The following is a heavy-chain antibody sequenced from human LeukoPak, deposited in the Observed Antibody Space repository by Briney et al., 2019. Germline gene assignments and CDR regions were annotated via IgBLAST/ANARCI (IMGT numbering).Heavy chain of an antibody. D-gene: IGHD2-2*01. Sequence: SETLSLTCTVSGGSISSYYWSWIRQPPRKGPEWIGYIYYSGSTKYNPSLKSRVTISVDTSNSQFSLKLTSVTAADTAVYYCARLGIGVVPSAMLGDYYFDYWGQGTLVTVSS. CDR2: IYYSGST. CDR3: ARLGIGVVPSAMLGDYYFDY. J-gene: IGHJ4*02. V-gene: IGHV4-59*08. CDR1: GGSISSYY.